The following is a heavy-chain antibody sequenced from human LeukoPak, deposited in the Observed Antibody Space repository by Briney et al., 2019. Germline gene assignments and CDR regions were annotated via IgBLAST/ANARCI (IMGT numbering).Heavy chain of an antibody. J-gene: IGHJ4*02. CDR1: GGSIFSYY. CDR3: ARHLNNCGDDCYIFDY. CDR2: IYYSGST. V-gene: IGHV4-59*08. Sequence: SETLSLTCTVSGGSIFSYYWSWIRQPPGKGLEWMGYIYYSGSTNYNPSLTSRVTISVDTSKNQFSLRVSSVTAADTAVYYCARHLNNCGDDCYIFDYWGQGTLVTVSS. D-gene: IGHD2-21*01.